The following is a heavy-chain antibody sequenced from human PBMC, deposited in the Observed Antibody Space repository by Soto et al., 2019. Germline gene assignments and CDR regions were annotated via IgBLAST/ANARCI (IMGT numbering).Heavy chain of an antibody. V-gene: IGHV1-2*04. J-gene: IGHJ6*02. Sequence: QVQLVQSGAEVKQPGASVKVSCKASGYTFTGYYIHWVRQAPGQGLEWVGWINPNTGGTNYAQKFQGWVTMTRDTSIYTAYMELSRLKSDDTAAYYCARGDRQRHYYQAMDVWGQGTTVTVSS. CDR2: INPNTGGT. D-gene: IGHD1-1*01. CDR1: GYTFTGYY. CDR3: ARGDRQRHYYQAMDV.